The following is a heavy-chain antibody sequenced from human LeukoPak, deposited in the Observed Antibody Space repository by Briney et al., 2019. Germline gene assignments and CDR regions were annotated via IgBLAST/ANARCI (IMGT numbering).Heavy chain of an antibody. V-gene: IGHV3-33*01. CDR3: ARDGPYGDYGQGDY. CDR1: GFTLSIYG. D-gene: IGHD4-17*01. J-gene: IGHJ4*02. Sequence: PGGSLRVSCAASGFTLSIYGMHWVRQAPGKGLEWVAVLWADGTNHYYAHSVKGRFTISRDTSKNTLYLQMDSLRAEDTAVYYCARDGPYGDYGQGDYWGQGTLVTVSS. CDR2: LWADGTNH.